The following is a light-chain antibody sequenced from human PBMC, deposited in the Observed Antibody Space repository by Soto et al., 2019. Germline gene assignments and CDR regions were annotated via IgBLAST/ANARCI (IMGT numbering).Light chain of an antibody. V-gene: IGKV3-20*01. Sequence: EIVLTQSPGTLSVSPGDRVTLSCRASQSISINLAWYQHKPGQAPRVLIYGASSRATGIPDRFSGSASGTDFSLTISRLEPEDFAVYYCQQYDRSPYTFGGGTKVDIK. CDR3: QQYDRSPYT. CDR2: GAS. J-gene: IGKJ4*01. CDR1: QSISIN.